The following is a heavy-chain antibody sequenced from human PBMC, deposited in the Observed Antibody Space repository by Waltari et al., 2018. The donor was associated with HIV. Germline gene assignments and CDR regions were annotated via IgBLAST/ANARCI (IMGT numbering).Heavy chain of an antibody. V-gene: IGHV1-3*01. CDR2: INAGNGNT. J-gene: IGHJ3*02. Sequence: QVQLVQSGAEVKKPGASVKVSCKASGYTFINYVIHWVRQATGQRLEWMGWINAGNGNTKYSQQFQGRVTITRDTSASTAYMELSSLRSEDTAVYYCARILGFGIADPRAFDIWGQGTMVTVSS. CDR3: ARILGFGIADPRAFDI. D-gene: IGHD6-13*01. CDR1: GYTFINYV.